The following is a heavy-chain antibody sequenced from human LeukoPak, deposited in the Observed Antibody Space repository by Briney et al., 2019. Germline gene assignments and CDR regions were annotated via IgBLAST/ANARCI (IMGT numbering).Heavy chain of an antibody. Sequence: SETLSLTCAVYGGSFRGYYWRWIRQPPGKGREWIGEINQSGSTNYNPSLKSRDTISVDTSKNQFALKLSSVTAADTAVYYCARVPAYYGSGSYWFDYWGQGTLVTVSS. CDR3: ARVPAYYGSGSYWFDY. D-gene: IGHD3-10*01. CDR2: INQSGST. CDR1: GGSFRGYY. J-gene: IGHJ4*02. V-gene: IGHV4-34*01.